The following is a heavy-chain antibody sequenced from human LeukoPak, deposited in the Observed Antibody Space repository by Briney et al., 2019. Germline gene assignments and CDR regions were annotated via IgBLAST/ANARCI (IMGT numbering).Heavy chain of an antibody. J-gene: IGHJ5*02. CDR3: ARVGYDFWSGYFRNWFDP. CDR1: GGSISSSSYY. V-gene: IGHV4-39*07. Sequence: SETLSLTCTVSGGSISSSSYYWGWIRQPPGKGLEWIGSIYYSGSTYYNPSLRSRVTISVDTSKNQFSLKLSSVTAADTAVYYCARVGYDFWSGYFRNWFDPWGQGTLVTVSS. D-gene: IGHD3-3*01. CDR2: IYYSGST.